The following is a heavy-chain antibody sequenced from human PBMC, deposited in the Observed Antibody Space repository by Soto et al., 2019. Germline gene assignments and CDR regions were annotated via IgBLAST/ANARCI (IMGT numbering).Heavy chain of an antibody. J-gene: IGHJ5*02. CDR2: VYHTGDT. V-gene: IGHV4-4*02. D-gene: IGHD2-21*02. CDR3: AREIVTAGGNNYFDP. Sequence: SETLSLTCGVSGGTVASSHWWGWVRQSPGGGLEWIGNVYHTGDTNFNPSLQSRVTVSVDKSNNQFSLRLNSLTAADTAVYFCAREIVTAGGNNYFDPWGPGTLVTVSS. CDR1: GGTVASSHW.